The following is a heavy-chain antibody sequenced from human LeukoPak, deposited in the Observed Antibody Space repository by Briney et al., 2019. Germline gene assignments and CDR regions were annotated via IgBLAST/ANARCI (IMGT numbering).Heavy chain of an antibody. CDR1: GCFFTSYW. Sequence: GASLQICCEGAGCFFTSYWIGWVRQLPGKGLEWMGIIYPGDSDTRYSPSFQGQVTISADKSISTAYLQWSSLKASDTAMYYCARLYCDYYDSSPIDPWGQGTLVTVSS. CDR2: IYPGDSDT. CDR3: ARLYCDYYDSSPIDP. J-gene: IGHJ5*02. D-gene: IGHD3-22*01. V-gene: IGHV5-51*01.